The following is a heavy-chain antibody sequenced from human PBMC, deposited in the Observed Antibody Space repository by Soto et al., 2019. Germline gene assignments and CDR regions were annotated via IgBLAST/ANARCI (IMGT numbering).Heavy chain of an antibody. D-gene: IGHD3-22*01. Sequence: PGESLKISCKGSGYNFANYWIGWVRQMPGKGLEWMGMIFPGDSDTKNSPSLQGQITMSVDKSDSSAYLQWSSLRASDTAMYYCARQIYDSDSGPNFQYYFDSWGQGTLVTVSS. J-gene: IGHJ4*02. V-gene: IGHV5-51*01. CDR2: IFPGDSDT. CDR1: GYNFANYW. CDR3: ARQIYDSDSGPNFQYYFDS.